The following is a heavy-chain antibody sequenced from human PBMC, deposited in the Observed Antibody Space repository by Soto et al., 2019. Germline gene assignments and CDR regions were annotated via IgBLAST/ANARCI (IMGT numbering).Heavy chain of an antibody. J-gene: IGHJ5*02. CDR2: IYYSGST. CDR1: GGSISSGGYY. V-gene: IGHV4-31*03. D-gene: IGHD3-10*01. Sequence: SETLSLTCTVSGGSISSGGYYWSWIRQHPGKGLEWIGYIYYSGSTYYNPSLKSRVTISVDTSKNQFSLKLSSVTAADTAVYYCARNFYGSGKYNWFDPWGQGTLVTVSS. CDR3: ARNFYGSGKYNWFDP.